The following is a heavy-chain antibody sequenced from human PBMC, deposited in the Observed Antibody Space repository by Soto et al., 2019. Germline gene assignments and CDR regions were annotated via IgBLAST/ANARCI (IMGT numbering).Heavy chain of an antibody. CDR2: IYPYDSET. CDR3: AREEAMIISGYLDS. CDR1: GYSFTTYW. V-gene: IGHV5-51*01. Sequence: PGESLKISCKGSGYSFTTYWIGWVRQMPGKGLEWMGIIYPYDSETRYSPSFQGQVTISADKSIRAAYLQWSSLKASGTAVYYCAREEAMIISGYLDSWGQGTLVTVSS. J-gene: IGHJ4*02. D-gene: IGHD3-22*01.